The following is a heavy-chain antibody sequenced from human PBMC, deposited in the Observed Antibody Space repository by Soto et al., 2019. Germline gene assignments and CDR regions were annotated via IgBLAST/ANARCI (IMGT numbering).Heavy chain of an antibody. CDR1: GFTFSSYG. V-gene: IGHV3-30*18. CDR3: AKDLYYYDSSGYYYSGRFYYYYGMDV. D-gene: IGHD3-22*01. Sequence: PGGSLRLSCAASGFTFSSYGMHWVRQAPGKGLEWVAVISYDGSNKYYADSVKGRFTISRDNSKNTLYLQMNSLRAEDTAVYYCAKDLYYYDSSGYYYSGRFYYYYGMDVWGQGTTVTVSS. J-gene: IGHJ6*02. CDR2: ISYDGSNK.